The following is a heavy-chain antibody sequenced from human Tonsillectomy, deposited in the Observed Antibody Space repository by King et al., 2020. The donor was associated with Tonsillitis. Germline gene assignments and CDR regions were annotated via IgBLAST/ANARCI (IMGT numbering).Heavy chain of an antibody. D-gene: IGHD3-22*01. Sequence: QLVQSGAEVKKPGASVKVSCKASGYTFTSYDINWVRQATGQGLEWMGWMNPNSGNTGYAQKFQGRVTMTRNTSISTAYMELSSLRSEDTAVYYCARGSYYYDSSGYTPPAYWGQGTLVTVSS. J-gene: IGHJ4*02. CDR2: MNPNSGNT. CDR1: GYTFTSYD. V-gene: IGHV1-8*01. CDR3: ARGSYYYDSSGYTPPAY.